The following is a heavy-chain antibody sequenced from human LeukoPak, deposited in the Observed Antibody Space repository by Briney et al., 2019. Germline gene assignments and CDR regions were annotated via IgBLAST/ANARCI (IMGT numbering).Heavy chain of an antibody. CDR3: ARDFYYAPVNFYKGNWFDP. V-gene: IGHV4-39*07. J-gene: IGHJ5*02. Sequence: SETLSLTCTVSGGSISSSSYYWGWIRQPPGKGLEWIGSIYYSGSTYYNPSLKSRVTISVDTSKNQFSLKLSSVTAADTAVYYCARDFYYAPVNFYKGNWFDPWGQGTLVTVSS. D-gene: IGHD3-10*01. CDR2: IYYSGST. CDR1: GGSISSSSYY.